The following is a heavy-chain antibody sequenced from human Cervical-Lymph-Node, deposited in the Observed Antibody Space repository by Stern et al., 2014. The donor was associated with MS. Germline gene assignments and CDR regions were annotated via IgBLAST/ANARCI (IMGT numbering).Heavy chain of an antibody. CDR2: IYYSGST. D-gene: IGHD3-16*01. V-gene: IGHV4-39*01. Sequence: QLQLQESGPGLVKPSETLSLTCTVSGGSISSSSYYWGWIRQPPGKGLEWIGGIYYSGSTYYNPSLKSRVTISLDTSKHQLSPTLSSVTAADTAVYYCARRYYDYVWGSPRPFDYWGQGTLVTVSS. CDR3: ARRYYDYVWGSPRPFDY. CDR1: GGSISSSSYY. J-gene: IGHJ4*02.